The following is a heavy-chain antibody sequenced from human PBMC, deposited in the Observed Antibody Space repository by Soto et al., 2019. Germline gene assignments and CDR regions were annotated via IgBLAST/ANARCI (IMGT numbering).Heavy chain of an antibody. V-gene: IGHV3-74*01. CDR1: GFAFGSYW. CDR2: ISQDGTIA. D-gene: IGHD1-1*01. Sequence: TGGSLRLSCAASGFAFGSYWMHWDRQAPGKGLVWVSRISQDGTIATQADSVKGRFTISRDNAKNTLYLQMNSLRADDTAVYYCLRDQRHWNEFADQWGQGTLVTVSS. J-gene: IGHJ4*02. CDR3: LRDQRHWNEFADQ.